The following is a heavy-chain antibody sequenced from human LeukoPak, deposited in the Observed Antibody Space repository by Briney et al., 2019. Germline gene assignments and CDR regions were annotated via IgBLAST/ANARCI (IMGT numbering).Heavy chain of an antibody. Sequence: RASVKVSCKASGYTFTSYYMHWVRQAPAQGLEWMGIINPSDGSTSYAQKFQGRVTITRDTSTSTVYMELSSLRSEDTAVYYCARDTFVGYDILTGYSATSPFDYWGQGTLVTVSS. CDR2: INPSDGST. CDR1: GYTFTSYY. V-gene: IGHV1-46*01. D-gene: IGHD3-9*01. CDR3: ARDTFVGYDILTGYSATSPFDY. J-gene: IGHJ4*02.